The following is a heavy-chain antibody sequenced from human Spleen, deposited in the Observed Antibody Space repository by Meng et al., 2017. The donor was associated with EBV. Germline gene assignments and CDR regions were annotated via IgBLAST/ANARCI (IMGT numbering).Heavy chain of an antibody. CDR3: ARTNALDS. CDR1: GYNFPKYG. CDR2: ISASAYGGGT. Sequence: QVTLVQLGPEGKKPGASVKVSCEASGYNFPKYGIIWVRQAPGQGLEWMGSISASAYGGGTKYAQKFQGRVTMTADTSTATAYMELRSLTYDDTAVYYCARTNALDSWGQGTLVTVSS. J-gene: IGHJ4*02. V-gene: IGHV1-18*01.